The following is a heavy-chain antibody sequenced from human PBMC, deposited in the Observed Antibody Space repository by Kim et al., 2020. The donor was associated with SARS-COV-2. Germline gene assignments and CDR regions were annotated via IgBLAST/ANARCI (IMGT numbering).Heavy chain of an antibody. CDR3: ARGLGVQRRVIYYYYYMDV. D-gene: IGHD2-21*01. Sequence: ASVKVSCKASGYTFTSYDINWVRQATGQGLEWMGWMNPNSGNTGYAQKFQGRVTMTRNTSISTAYMELSSLRSEDTAVYYCARGLGVQRRVIYYYYYMDVWGKGTTVTVSS. CDR1: GYTFTSYD. J-gene: IGHJ6*03. CDR2: MNPNSGNT. V-gene: IGHV1-8*01.